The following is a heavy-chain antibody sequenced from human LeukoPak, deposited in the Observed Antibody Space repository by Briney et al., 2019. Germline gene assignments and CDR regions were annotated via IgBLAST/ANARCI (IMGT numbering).Heavy chain of an antibody. CDR3: ARDLFRAPEPFSGSDEFDY. CDR1: GYTFTSYY. J-gene: IGHJ4*02. Sequence: ASVKVSCKASGYTFTSYYMHWVRQAPGQGLEWMGIINPSGGSTSYAQKFQGRVTMTRDTSTSTVYMELSSLRSEDTAVYYCARDLFRAPEPFSGSDEFDYWGQGTLVTVSS. CDR2: INPSGGST. V-gene: IGHV1-46*01. D-gene: IGHD3-10*01.